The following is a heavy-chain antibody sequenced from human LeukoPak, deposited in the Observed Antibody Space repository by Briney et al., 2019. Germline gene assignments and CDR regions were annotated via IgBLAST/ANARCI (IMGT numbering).Heavy chain of an antibody. CDR3: ASDYYDSSGYDPAEYFQY. J-gene: IGHJ1*01. CDR2: ISSSSSYI. V-gene: IGHV3-21*01. CDR1: GFTFSSYS. Sequence: GGSLRLSCAASGFTFSSYSMNWVRQAPGKGLEWVSSISSSSSYIYYADSVKGRFTISRDNAKNSLYLQMNSLRAEDTAVYYCASDYYDSSGYDPAEYFQYWGQGTLVTVSS. D-gene: IGHD3-22*01.